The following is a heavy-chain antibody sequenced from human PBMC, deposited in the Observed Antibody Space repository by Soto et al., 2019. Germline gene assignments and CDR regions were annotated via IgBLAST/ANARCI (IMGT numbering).Heavy chain of an antibody. Sequence: GGSLRLSCAASGFTFSSYSMNWVRQAPGKGLEWVSSISSSSSYIYYADSVKGRFTISRDNAKNSLYLQMNSLRAEDTAVYYCARIRLGYDAFDIWGQGTMVTGSS. CDR1: GFTFSSYS. CDR3: ARIRLGYDAFDI. J-gene: IGHJ3*02. CDR2: ISSSSSYI. V-gene: IGHV3-21*01. D-gene: IGHD2-15*01.